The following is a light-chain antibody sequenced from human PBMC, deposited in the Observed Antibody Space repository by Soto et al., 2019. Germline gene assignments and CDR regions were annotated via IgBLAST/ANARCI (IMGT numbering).Light chain of an antibody. CDR2: GVS. Sequence: EIVLTQSPGTLSLSPGERATLSCRASQSVRSSDLAWYQQKPGQTPSLLIYGVSSRATGTPDRFSGSGSGTDFSLTISRLEPEDFAVYYCQQYGTSPLIFGGGTKVEIK. CDR3: QQYGTSPLI. J-gene: IGKJ4*01. CDR1: QSVRSSD. V-gene: IGKV3-20*01.